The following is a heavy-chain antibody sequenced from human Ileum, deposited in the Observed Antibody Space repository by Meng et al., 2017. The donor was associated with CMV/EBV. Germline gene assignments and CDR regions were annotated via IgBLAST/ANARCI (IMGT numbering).Heavy chain of an antibody. D-gene: IGHD6-13*01. CDR1: GFTFSSYW. Sequence: GESLKISCAASGFTFSSYWMSWVRQAPGKGLEWVANIKQDGSEKYYVDSVKGRFTISRDNAKNSLYLQMNSLRAEDTAVYYCARVILTPGIAEAGIRYYDYWGQGTLVTVSS. J-gene: IGHJ4*02. CDR3: ARVILTPGIAEAGIRYYDY. V-gene: IGHV3-7*01. CDR2: IKQDGSEK.